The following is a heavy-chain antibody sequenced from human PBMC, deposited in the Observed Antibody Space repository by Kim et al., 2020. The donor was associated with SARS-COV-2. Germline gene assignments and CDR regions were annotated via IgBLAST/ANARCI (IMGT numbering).Heavy chain of an antibody. D-gene: IGHD2-15*01. J-gene: IGHJ4*01. CDR1: GFTFSNFW. Sequence: GGSLRLSCAASGFTFSNFWMTWVRQTPGKGLEWVARINQVGSEKLYVASVRGRFTISRDNAKNSLYLQMDSMRAEDTSVYYRTTQSNSVLDHWGHGTLV. CDR2: INQVGSEK. V-gene: IGHV3-7*03. CDR3: TTQSNSVLDH.